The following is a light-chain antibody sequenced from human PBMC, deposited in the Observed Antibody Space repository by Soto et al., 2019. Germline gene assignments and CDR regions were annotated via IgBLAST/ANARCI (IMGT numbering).Light chain of an antibody. CDR1: QNINTN. J-gene: IGKJ1*01. CDR2: GAS. CDR3: QEYNNGPPGT. V-gene: IGKV3-15*01. Sequence: EKVMTQSPVTLSASPGERATLSCRASQNINTNLVWYQQKPGQAPRLLIYGASTRATGIPARFSGSGSETEFTLTISSLQSEDSAVYFCQEYNNGPPGTFGQGTKVEIK.